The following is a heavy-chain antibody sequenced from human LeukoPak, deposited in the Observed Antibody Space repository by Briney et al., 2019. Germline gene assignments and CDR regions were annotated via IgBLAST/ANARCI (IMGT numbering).Heavy chain of an antibody. CDR1: NDSITSGGYY. V-gene: IGHV4-31*03. J-gene: IGHJ5*02. Sequence: SQTLSLTCSASNDSITSGGYYWTWIRQTPGKGLEWLGYIYFTGSTSYNPSLKSRITISLDTPKNQFSLNLSSLDAADTAVYFCARGLYSSTWFNWLDPWGPGILVTVSS. CDR3: ARGLYSSTWFNWLDP. D-gene: IGHD6-13*01. CDR2: IYFTGST.